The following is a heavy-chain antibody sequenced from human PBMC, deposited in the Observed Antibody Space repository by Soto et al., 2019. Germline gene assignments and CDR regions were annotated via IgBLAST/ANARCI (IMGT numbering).Heavy chain of an antibody. CDR1: GYRFPSYW. V-gene: IGHV5-51*01. D-gene: IGHD3-3*01. Sequence: GGSLKISGKGSGYRFPSYWIGWVRQMPGKGLEWMGIIYPGDSDTRYSPSFQGQVTISAEKSISTAYLQWSSLKASDTAMYYCAIACGVPKGYYYGMDVWGQGPTVTFSS. CDR3: AIACGVPKGYYYGMDV. J-gene: IGHJ6*02. CDR2: IYPGDSDT.